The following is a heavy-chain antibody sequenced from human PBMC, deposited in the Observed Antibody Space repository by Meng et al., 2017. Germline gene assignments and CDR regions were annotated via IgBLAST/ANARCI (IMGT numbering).Heavy chain of an antibody. V-gene: IGHV4-4*02. J-gene: IGHJ4*02. CDR2: IYHRGST. CDR3: ARIGDWGSTRYFDY. D-gene: IGHD7-27*01. CDR1: GGSISSRNW. Sequence: QLRWVVSAQGPVDPSGTLSLTGSSSGGSISSRNWWEWVRHPPGKGLEWIGEIYHRGSTNDNPSLKSRVTISVDKSKNQFSLKLSSVTAADTAVYYCARIGDWGSTRYFDYWGQGTLVTVSS.